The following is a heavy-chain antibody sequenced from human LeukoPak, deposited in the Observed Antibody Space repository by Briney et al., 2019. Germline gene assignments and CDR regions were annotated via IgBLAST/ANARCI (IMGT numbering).Heavy chain of an antibody. J-gene: IGHJ6*02. Sequence: PGRSLRLSCAASGFTFSSYAMHWVRQAPGKGLEYVSAISSNGGSTYYANSVKGRFTISRDNSKNTLYLQMGSLRAEDMAVYYCARTVTTSRDYYYYGMDVWGQGTTVTVSS. CDR2: ISSNGGST. CDR1: GFTFSSYA. V-gene: IGHV3-64*01. CDR3: ARTVTTSRDYYYYGMDV. D-gene: IGHD4-17*01.